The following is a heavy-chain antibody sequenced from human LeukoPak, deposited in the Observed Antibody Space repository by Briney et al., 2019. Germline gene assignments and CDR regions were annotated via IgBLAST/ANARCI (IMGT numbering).Heavy chain of an antibody. CDR3: ARTVSRFFPAGSFDY. J-gene: IGHJ4*02. CDR1: GFTVSSNY. CDR2: IYSGGST. V-gene: IGHV3-53*01. Sequence: GGSLRLSCAASGFTVSSNYMSWVRQAPGKGLEWVSVIYSGGSTYYADSVKGRFTISRDNSKNTLYLQMNSLRAEDTAVYYCARTVSRFFPAGSFDYWGQGTLVTVSS. D-gene: IGHD3-3*01.